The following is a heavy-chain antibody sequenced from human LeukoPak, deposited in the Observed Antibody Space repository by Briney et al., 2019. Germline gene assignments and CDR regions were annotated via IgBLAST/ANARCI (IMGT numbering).Heavy chain of an antibody. CDR3: ARDRGEP. CDR1: GGSISSGSYY. CDR2: IYYSGST. V-gene: IGHV4-39*07. Sequence: PSETLSLTCTVSGGSISSGSYYWSWIRQPAGKGLEWIGSIYYSGSTYYNPSLKSRVTISVDTSKNQFSLKLSSVTAADTAVYYCARDRGEPWSQGTLVTVSS. J-gene: IGHJ5*02.